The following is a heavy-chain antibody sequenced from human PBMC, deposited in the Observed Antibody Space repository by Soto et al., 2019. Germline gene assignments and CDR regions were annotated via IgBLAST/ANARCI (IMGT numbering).Heavy chain of an antibody. CDR1: GFSFNTW. V-gene: IGHV3-74*01. CDR3: TRGASGYGNFDY. J-gene: IGHJ4*02. CDR2: INSAGSST. D-gene: IGHD5-12*01. Sequence: EVQLVESGGGVVQPRGSLRLSCAASGFSFNTWMHWVRQAPGKGLVWLSRINSAGSSTTYADSVEGRFFVSRDNAKNTLYLQINSLTADDTAVYYCTRGASGYGNFDYWGQGVLLTVSS.